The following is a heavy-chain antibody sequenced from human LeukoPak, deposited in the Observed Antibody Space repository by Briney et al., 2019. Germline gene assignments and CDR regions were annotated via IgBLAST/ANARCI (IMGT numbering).Heavy chain of an antibody. V-gene: IGHV1-2*02. CDR1: GYTFTGYY. CDR2: INPNSGGT. Sequence: GASVKVSCKASGYTFTGYYMHWVRQAPGQGLEWMGWINPNSGGTNYAQKFQGRVTMTRDTSISTAYMELSRLRSDDTAVYYCARASKSPTYYYGSGSYSMQYYYYMDVWGKGTTVTVSS. J-gene: IGHJ6*03. D-gene: IGHD3-10*01. CDR3: ARASKSPTYYYGSGSYSMQYYYYMDV.